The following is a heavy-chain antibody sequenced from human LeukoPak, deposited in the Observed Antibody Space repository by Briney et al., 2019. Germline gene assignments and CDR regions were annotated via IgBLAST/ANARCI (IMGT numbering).Heavy chain of an antibody. V-gene: IGHV4-34*01. D-gene: IGHD3-16*02. CDR3: ARLVLSESSDYMDV. J-gene: IGHJ6*03. Sequence: PSETLSLTCAVYGGSFSGYYWSWIRQPPGKGLEWIGEINHSGSTNYNPSLKSRVTISVDTSKNQFSLKLSSVTAADTAVYYCARLVLSESSDYMDVWGKGTTVTVSS. CDR1: GGSFSGYY. CDR2: INHSGST.